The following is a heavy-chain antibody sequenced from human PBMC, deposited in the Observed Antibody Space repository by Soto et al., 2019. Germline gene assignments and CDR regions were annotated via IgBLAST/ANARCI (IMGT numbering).Heavy chain of an antibody. Sequence: SETLSLTCAVSSGSISSSNWWSWVRQPPGKGLEWIGEIYHSGSTNYNPSLKSRVTISVDKSKNQFSLKLSSVTAADTAVYYCAGEEWSIGSGSYYFDYWGQGTLVTVSS. J-gene: IGHJ4*02. CDR2: IYHSGST. D-gene: IGHD3-10*01. V-gene: IGHV4-4*02. CDR1: SGSISSSNW. CDR3: AGEEWSIGSGSYYFDY.